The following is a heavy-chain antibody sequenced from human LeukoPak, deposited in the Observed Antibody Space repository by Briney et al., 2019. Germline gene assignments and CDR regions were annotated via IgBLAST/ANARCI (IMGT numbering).Heavy chain of an antibody. V-gene: IGHV4-59*12. CDR1: GGSISSYY. CDR2: IYYSGST. J-gene: IGHJ4*02. Sequence: SETLSLTCTVSGGSISSYYWSWIRQPPGKGLEWIGYIYYSGSTSYNPSLKSRVTISVDTSKNQFSLKLSSVTAADTAVYYCARGSYCSGGSCYHDFDYWGQGTLVTVSS. CDR3: ARGSYCSGGSCYHDFDY. D-gene: IGHD2-15*01.